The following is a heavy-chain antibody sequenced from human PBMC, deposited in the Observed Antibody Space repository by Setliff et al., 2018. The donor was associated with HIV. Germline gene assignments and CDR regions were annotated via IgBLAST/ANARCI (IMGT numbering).Heavy chain of an antibody. J-gene: IGHJ6*02. D-gene: IGHD3-3*01. CDR1: DYSISSGYY. CDR3: ARIFGDQGYYYGMDV. CDR2: INHSGRT. V-gene: IGHV4-38-2*01. Sequence: KSSETLSLTCVVSDYSISSGYYWGWIRQSPGKGLEWIGEINHSGRTKYSPSLRSRVSISVDTSKTQFSLKLSSVIAADTAVYYCARIFGDQGYYYGMDVWGQGTTVTVSS.